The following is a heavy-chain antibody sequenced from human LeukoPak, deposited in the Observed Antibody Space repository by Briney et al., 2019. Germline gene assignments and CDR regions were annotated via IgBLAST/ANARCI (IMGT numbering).Heavy chain of an antibody. CDR1: GFTFSSYD. J-gene: IGHJ5*02. Sequence: PGGSLRLSCAASGFTFSSYDMHWVRQGIGKSLEWVSGIATAGDTFYAGSVKGRFTISRENGKKSLYLQMNDLRAGDTAVYYCARGGELGFDPWGQGALVTVSS. V-gene: IGHV3-13*01. D-gene: IGHD1-7*01. CDR3: ARGGELGFDP. CDR2: IATAGDT.